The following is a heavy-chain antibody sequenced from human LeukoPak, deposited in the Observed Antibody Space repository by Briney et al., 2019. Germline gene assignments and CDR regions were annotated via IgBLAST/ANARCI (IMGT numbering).Heavy chain of an antibody. Sequence: SQTLSLTCTVSGGSFSSGSYYWSWIRQPAGKGLEWIGRIYTSGSTNYNPSLKSRVTISVDTSKNQFSLKLSSVTAADTAVYYCAREPGGIAAAGAFDIWGQGTMVTVSS. CDR3: AREPGGIAAAGAFDI. CDR2: IYTSGST. D-gene: IGHD6-13*01. J-gene: IGHJ3*02. CDR1: GGSFSSGSYY. V-gene: IGHV4-61*02.